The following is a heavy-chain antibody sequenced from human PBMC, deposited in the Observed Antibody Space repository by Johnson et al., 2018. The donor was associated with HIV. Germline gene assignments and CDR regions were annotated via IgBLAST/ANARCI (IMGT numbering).Heavy chain of an antibody. CDR2: ISYDGSNK. D-gene: IGHD6-13*01. CDR1: GFTFSSYA. J-gene: IGHJ3*01. V-gene: IGHV3-30*04. CDR3: VKGIDSSSWYTFDL. Sequence: QVQLVESGGGLVQPGRSLRLSCADSGFTFSSYAMHWVRQAPGKGLEWVAVISYDGSNKYYADSVKGRFTISRDNSKNTLYLQMNSLRAEDTAVYYCVKGIDSSSWYTFDLWGQWTVVTVSS.